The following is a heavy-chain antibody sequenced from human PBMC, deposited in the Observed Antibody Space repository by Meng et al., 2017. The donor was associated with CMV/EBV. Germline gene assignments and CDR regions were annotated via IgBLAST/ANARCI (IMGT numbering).Heavy chain of an antibody. J-gene: IGHJ6*02. Sequence: ASVKVSCKASGYTFTSSGISWVRQAPGQGLEWMGWISAYNGNTNYAQKLQGRVTMTTDTSTSTAYMELRSLRSDDTAVYYCARDRYDILTGYYTGGDYYYGMDVWGQGTTVTVSS. CDR2: ISAYNGNT. CDR3: ARDRYDILTGYYTGGDYYYGMDV. V-gene: IGHV1-18*01. CDR1: GYTFTSSG. D-gene: IGHD3-9*01.